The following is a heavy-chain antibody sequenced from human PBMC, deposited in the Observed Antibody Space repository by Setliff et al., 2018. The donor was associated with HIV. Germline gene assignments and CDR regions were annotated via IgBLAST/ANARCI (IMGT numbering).Heavy chain of an antibody. Sequence: ASVKVSCKASGYTFTSYAMHWVRQAPGQRLEWVGWINTGNGDTKYSQDFQGRVTISRDASASTAYMELSSLRSEGTAVYYCARGPQSYVDVVPTIGRYYFDYWGQGTLVTVSS. J-gene: IGHJ4*02. CDR1: GYTFTSYA. V-gene: IGHV1-3*03. CDR3: ARGPQSYVDVVPTIGRYYFDY. CDR2: INTGNGDT. D-gene: IGHD5-12*01.